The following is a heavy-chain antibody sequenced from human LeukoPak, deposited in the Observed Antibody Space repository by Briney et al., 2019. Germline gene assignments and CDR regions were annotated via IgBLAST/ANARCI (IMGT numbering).Heavy chain of an antibody. J-gene: IGHJ4*02. CDR2: IYYSGNT. Sequence: SETLSLTCTVSGGSISSGDYYWSWIRQPPGKGLEWIGYIYYSGNTYYNPSLKSRVTISVDTSKNQFSLKLSSVTAADTAVYYCVRDAIVDTAIFDYWGQGTLVTVSS. D-gene: IGHD5-18*01. V-gene: IGHV4-30-4*01. CDR3: VRDAIVDTAIFDY. CDR1: GGSISSGDYY.